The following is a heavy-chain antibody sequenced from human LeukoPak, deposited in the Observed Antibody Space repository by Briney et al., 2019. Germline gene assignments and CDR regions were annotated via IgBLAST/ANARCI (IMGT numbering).Heavy chain of an antibody. J-gene: IGHJ4*02. D-gene: IGHD3-16*01. CDR1: GGSFSGYY. Sequence: KPSETLSLTCAVYGGSFSGYYWSWIRQPPGKGLEWIGEINHSGSTNYNPSLKSRVTISVDTSKNQFSLKLSSVTAADTAVYYCAREKTRSFDYWGQGTLVTVSS. CDR2: INHSGST. V-gene: IGHV4-34*01. CDR3: AREKTRSFDY.